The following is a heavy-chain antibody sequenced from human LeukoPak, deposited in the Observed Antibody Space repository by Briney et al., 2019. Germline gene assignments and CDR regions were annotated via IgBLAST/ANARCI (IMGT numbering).Heavy chain of an antibody. V-gene: IGHV1-24*01. CDR2: FDPEDGET. CDR3: ATLYRPAALFDY. CDR1: GYTLTELS. J-gene: IGHJ4*02. D-gene: IGHD6-13*01. Sequence: ASVKVSCKVSGYTLTELSMHWVRQAPGKGLEWMGGFDPEDGETIYAQKFHGRVTMTEDTSTDTAYMELSSLRSEDTAVYYCATLYRPAALFDYWGQGTLVTVSS.